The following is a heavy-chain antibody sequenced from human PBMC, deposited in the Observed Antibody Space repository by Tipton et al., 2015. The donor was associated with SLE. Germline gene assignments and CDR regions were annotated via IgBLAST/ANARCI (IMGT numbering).Heavy chain of an antibody. V-gene: IGHV4-31*03. CDR1: GGSISSGGYY. D-gene: IGHD6-13*01. CDR2: IYYSGST. Sequence: TLSLTCTVSGGSISSGGYYWSWIRQHPGKGLEWIGYIYYSGSTYYNPSLKSRVTISVDTSKNQFSLKLSSVTAADMAVYYCARGVAAVLYYYYGMDVWGQGTTVTVSS. J-gene: IGHJ6*02. CDR3: ARGVAAVLYYYYGMDV.